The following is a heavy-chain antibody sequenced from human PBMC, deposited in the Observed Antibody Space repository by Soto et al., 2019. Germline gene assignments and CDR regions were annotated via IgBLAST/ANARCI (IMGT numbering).Heavy chain of an antibody. D-gene: IGHD3-22*01. CDR3: AGEWYDSGGYFAFDI. CDR1: GYTFTNYA. V-gene: IGHV1-3*01. J-gene: IGHJ3*02. Sequence: GASVKVSCKASGYTFTNYAMHWVRQAPGQRLEWMGWVNAAKGNTEYSQKFQGRVTITRDTSATTAYMELSSLRSEDTAVYYCAGEWYDSGGYFAFDIWGQGTMVTVS. CDR2: VNAAKGNT.